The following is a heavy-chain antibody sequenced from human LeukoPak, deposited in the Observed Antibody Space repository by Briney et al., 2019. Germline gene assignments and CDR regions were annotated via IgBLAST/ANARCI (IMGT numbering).Heavy chain of an antibody. CDR1: GGSFSGYY. D-gene: IGHD3-22*01. V-gene: IGHV4-34*01. CDR3: ARATAYYYDSSGYEGFDY. J-gene: IGHJ4*02. CDR2: INHSGST. Sequence: SETLSLTCAVYGGSFSGYYWSWIRQPPGKGLEWIGEINHSGSTNYNPSLKSRVAISVDTSKNQFSLKLSSVTAADTAVYYCARATAYYYDSSGYEGFDYWGQGTLVTVSS.